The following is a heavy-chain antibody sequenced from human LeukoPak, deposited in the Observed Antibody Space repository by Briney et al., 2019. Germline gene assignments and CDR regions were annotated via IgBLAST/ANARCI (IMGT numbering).Heavy chain of an antibody. CDR2: IYYSGST. CDR3: AKVLYYYDGSGYQHYFDY. Sequence: ETSETLSLTCTVSGGSISSSSYYWGWIRQPPGKGLEWIGSIYYSGSTYYNPSLKSRVTISVDTSKNQFSLKLSSVTAADTAVYYCAKVLYYYDGSGYQHYFDYWGQGTLVTVSS. V-gene: IGHV4-39*01. CDR1: GGSISSSSYY. D-gene: IGHD3-22*01. J-gene: IGHJ4*02.